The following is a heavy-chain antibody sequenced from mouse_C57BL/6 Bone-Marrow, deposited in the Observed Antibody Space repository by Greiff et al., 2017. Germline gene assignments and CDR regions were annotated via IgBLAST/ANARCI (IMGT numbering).Heavy chain of an antibody. CDR1: GYSFTGYY. D-gene: IGHD1-1*01. J-gene: IGHJ1*03. V-gene: IGHV1-42*01. CDR2: INPSTGGT. CDR3: ARKDYYGSSKGYFDV. Sequence: EVQLVESGPELVKPGASVKISCKASGYSFTGYYMNWVQQSPEKSLEWIGEINPSTGGTTYNQKFKAKATLTVDKSSSTAYMQLKSLTSEDSAVYYCARKDYYGSSKGYFDVWGTGTTVTVSS.